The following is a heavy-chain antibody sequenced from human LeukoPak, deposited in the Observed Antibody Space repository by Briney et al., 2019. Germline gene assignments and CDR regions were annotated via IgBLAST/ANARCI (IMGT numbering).Heavy chain of an antibody. V-gene: IGHV3-23*01. Sequence: GGSLRLSCAASGFTFSNYAMSWVRQAPGKGLEWVPAITNSGDNTYYADSVKGRFTISRDNSKNTLYLQINSLRAEDTAIYYCAKAPMEDSWYIHFDYWGQGTLVTVSS. D-gene: IGHD6-13*01. CDR1: GFTFSNYA. CDR2: ITNSGDNT. J-gene: IGHJ4*02. CDR3: AKAPMEDSWYIHFDY.